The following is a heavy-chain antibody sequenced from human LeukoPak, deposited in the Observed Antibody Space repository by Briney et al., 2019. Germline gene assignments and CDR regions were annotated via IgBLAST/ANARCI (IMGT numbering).Heavy chain of an antibody. CDR2: INAGNGNT. J-gene: IGHJ4*02. D-gene: IGHD3-10*01. CDR1: GYTFTTYA. V-gene: IGHV1-3*01. Sequence: ASVKVSCKASGYTFTTYAMHWVRQAPGQRLEWMGWINAGNGNTKYSQKFQARVTITRDTSTSTAYMELRSLRSDDTAVYYCARLRPERRSCDYWGQGTLVTVSS. CDR3: ARLRPERRSCDY.